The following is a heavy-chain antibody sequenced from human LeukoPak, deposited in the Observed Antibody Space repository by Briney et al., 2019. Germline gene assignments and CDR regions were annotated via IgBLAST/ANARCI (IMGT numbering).Heavy chain of an antibody. CDR3: ARDLALDSSGYFPLLAFDI. J-gene: IGHJ3*02. Sequence: SETLSLTCTVSGGSISSYYWSWIRQPPGKGLEWIGYIYYSGSTNYNPSLKSRVTISVDTSKNQFSLKLSSVTAADTAVYYCARDLALDSSGYFPLLAFDIWGQGTMVTVSS. CDR1: GGSISSYY. D-gene: IGHD3-22*01. CDR2: IYYSGST. V-gene: IGHV4-59*01.